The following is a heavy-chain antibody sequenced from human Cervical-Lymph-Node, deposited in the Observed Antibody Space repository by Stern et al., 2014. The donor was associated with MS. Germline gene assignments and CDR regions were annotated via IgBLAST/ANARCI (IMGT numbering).Heavy chain of an antibody. CDR1: GGSISRGGYY. V-gene: IGHV4-31*03. CDR2: IYYSGRT. J-gene: IGHJ4*02. Sequence: VQLEESGPGLVKPSQTLSLTCTVSGGSISRGGYYWSWIRQHPGKGLEWIGCIYYSGRTYYNPSLKSRVTLSVDTSKNQFSLKLSSVTAADTAVYYCARTPYDFWSGYYGLDYWGQGTLVTVSS. CDR3: ARTPYDFWSGYYGLDY. D-gene: IGHD3-3*01.